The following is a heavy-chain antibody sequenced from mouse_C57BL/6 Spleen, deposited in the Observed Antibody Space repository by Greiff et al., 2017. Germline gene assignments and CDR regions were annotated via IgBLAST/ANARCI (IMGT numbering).Heavy chain of an antibody. J-gene: IGHJ4*01. CDR3: ASLDSSGYGVYYYAMDY. D-gene: IGHD3-2*02. Sequence: EVKLVESGGGLVQPGGSLSLSCAASGFTFTDYYMSWVRQPPGKALEWLGFIRNKANGYTTEYSASVKGRFTISRDNSQSILYLQMNALRAEDSATYYCASLDSSGYGVYYYAMDYWGQGTSVTVSS. V-gene: IGHV7-3*01. CDR2: IRNKANGYTT. CDR1: GFTFTDYY.